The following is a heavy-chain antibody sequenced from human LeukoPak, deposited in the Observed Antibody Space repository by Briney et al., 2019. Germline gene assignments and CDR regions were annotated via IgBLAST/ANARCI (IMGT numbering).Heavy chain of an antibody. CDR2: IYPADSDT. CDR1: GYSFTSYW. Sequence: GESLKISCKGSGYSFTSYWIGWVRQMPGKGLEWVGIIYPADSDTRYSPSFRGQVTISADKSITTAYLQWSSLKASDSAMYYCTVAVAGTRAPGYWGQGTLVTVSS. J-gene: IGHJ4*02. CDR3: TVAVAGTRAPGY. V-gene: IGHV5-51*01. D-gene: IGHD6-19*01.